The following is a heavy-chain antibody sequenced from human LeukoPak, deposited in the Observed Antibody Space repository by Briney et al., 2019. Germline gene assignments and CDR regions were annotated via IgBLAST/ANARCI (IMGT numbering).Heavy chain of an antibody. CDR2: INPNSGGT. J-gene: IGHJ6*02. D-gene: IGHD1-26*01. CDR3: ARRGALPSYYYYYGMDV. CDR1: GYTFTGYY. Sequence: ASVKVPCKASGYTFTGYYMHWVRQAPGQGLEWMGWINPNSGGTNYAQKFQGRVTMTRDTSISTAYMELSRLRSDDTAVYYCARRGALPSYYYYYGMDVWGQGTTVTVSS. V-gene: IGHV1-2*02.